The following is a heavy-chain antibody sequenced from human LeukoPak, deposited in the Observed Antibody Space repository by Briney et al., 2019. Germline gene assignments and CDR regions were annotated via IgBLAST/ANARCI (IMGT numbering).Heavy chain of an antibody. Sequence: SETLSLTCTVSGDSISTTSYFWAWIRQPPGGGLEWIASIYYSGTTYYQSSLKSRVTISIERTKNQFYLNLRSLTAADTALYFCARVYSSTHNWFDTWGQGTQVTVSS. D-gene: IGHD2-2*01. CDR2: IYYSGTT. V-gene: IGHV4-39*07. J-gene: IGHJ5*02. CDR1: GDSISTTSYF. CDR3: ARVYSSTHNWFDT.